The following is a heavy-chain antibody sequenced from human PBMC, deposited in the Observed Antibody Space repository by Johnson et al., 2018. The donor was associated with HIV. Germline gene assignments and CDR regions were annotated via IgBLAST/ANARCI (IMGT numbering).Heavy chain of an antibody. CDR3: AKNRLPDAGDAFDI. V-gene: IGHV3-30*18. CDR1: GFTFSSYG. CDR2: ISYDGSNK. D-gene: IGHD2-15*01. J-gene: IGHJ3*02. Sequence: QEQLVESGGGVVQPGRSLRLSCAASGFTFSSYGMHWVRQAPGKGLEWVAIISYDGSNKYYADSVKGRFTISRDNSKNTLYLQMNSLRAEDTAVYYCAKNRLPDAGDAFDIWGQGTMVTVSS.